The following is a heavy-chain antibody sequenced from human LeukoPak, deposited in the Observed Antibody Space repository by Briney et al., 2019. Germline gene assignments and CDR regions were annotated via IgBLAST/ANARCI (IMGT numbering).Heavy chain of an antibody. D-gene: IGHD2-2*01. CDR2: INTDGSST. J-gene: IGHJ3*02. CDR3: ARALGYCSSTSCYFAFDI. V-gene: IGHV3-74*01. Sequence: PGGSLRLSCAASGFTFSGYWMHWVRQAPGKGLVWVSRINTDGSSTSYADSVKGRFAISRDNAKNTLFLQMNSLRAEDTAVYYCARALGYCSSTSCYFAFDIWGQGTMVTVSS. CDR1: GFTFSGYW.